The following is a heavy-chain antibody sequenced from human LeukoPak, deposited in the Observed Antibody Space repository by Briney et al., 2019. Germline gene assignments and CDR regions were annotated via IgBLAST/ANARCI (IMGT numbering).Heavy chain of an antibody. CDR3: AKDGVDGYCSSTSCLYYSDY. D-gene: IGHD2-2*01. CDR1: GFTFSSYA. V-gene: IGHV3-30-3*01. CDR2: ISYDGSNK. J-gene: IGHJ4*02. Sequence: PGRSLRLSCAASGFTFSSYAMHWVRQAPGKGLEWVAVISYDGSNKYYADSVKGRFTISRDNSKNTLYLQMNSLRAEDTAVYCCAKDGVDGYCSSTSCLYYSDYWGQGTLVTVSS.